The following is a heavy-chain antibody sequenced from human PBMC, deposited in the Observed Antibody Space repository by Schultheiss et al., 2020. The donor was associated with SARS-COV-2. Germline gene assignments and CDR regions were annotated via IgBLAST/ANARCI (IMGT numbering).Heavy chain of an antibody. CDR1: GGSFSGYY. V-gene: IGHV4-34*01. J-gene: IGHJ6*02. CDR3: ANSDYDFWSWVPYYYGMDV. D-gene: IGHD3-3*01. CDR2: INHSGST. Sequence: SETLSLTCAVYGGSFSGYYWSWIRQPPGKGLEWIGEINHSGSTNYNPSLKSRVTISVDTSKNQFSLKLSSVTAADTAVYYCANSDYDFWSWVPYYYGMDVWGQGTTVTVSS.